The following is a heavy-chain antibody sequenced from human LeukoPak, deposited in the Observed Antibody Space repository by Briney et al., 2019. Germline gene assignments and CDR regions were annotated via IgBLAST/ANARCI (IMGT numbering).Heavy chain of an antibody. CDR3: ARRVTQVVPAASYYFDY. Sequence: ASVKVSCKASGYTFTTYGISWVRQAPGQGLEWMGWISTYDGNTNYAQKLQGRVTMTTDTSTSTDYMELRSLRSDDSAVYYCARRVTQVVPAASYYFDYWGQGTLVTVSS. J-gene: IGHJ4*02. CDR1: GYTFTTYG. V-gene: IGHV1-18*01. D-gene: IGHD2-2*01. CDR2: ISTYDGNT.